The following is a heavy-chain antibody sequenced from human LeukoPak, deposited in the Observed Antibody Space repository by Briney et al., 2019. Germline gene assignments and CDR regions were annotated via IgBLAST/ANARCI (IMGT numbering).Heavy chain of an antibody. Sequence: SETLALPCSVSGYFMSSPYYLDWVGQTPGTGLEWLGTVYHGGSTFYYKLSLRSRITMSVDTSKNQFSLKLSSVTAADSAVYYCARGSSVTSQARWFDPWGQGTLVTVSS. V-gene: IGHV4-38-2*02. J-gene: IGHJ5*02. CDR3: ARGSSVTSQARWFDP. D-gene: IGHD4-17*01. CDR1: GYFMSSPYY. CDR2: VYHGGST.